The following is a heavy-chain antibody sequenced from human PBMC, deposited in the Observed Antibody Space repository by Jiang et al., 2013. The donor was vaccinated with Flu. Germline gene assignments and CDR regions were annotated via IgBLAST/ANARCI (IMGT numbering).Heavy chain of an antibody. CDR1: GGSISSSSYY. D-gene: IGHD6-13*01. Sequence: SGSGLVKPSETLSLTCTVSGGSISSSSYYWGWIRQPPGKGLEWIGSIYYSGSTYYNPSLKSRVTISVDTSKNQFSLKLSSVTAADTAVYYCARHSLYSSSWYYFDYWGQGNPGHRLL. V-gene: IGHV4-39*01. J-gene: IGHJ4*02. CDR3: ARHSLYSSSWYYFDY. CDR2: IYYSGST.